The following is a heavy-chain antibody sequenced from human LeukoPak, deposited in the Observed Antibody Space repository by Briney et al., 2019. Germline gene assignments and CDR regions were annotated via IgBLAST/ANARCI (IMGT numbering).Heavy chain of an antibody. CDR3: AKVVGDGTYYYYGVDV. D-gene: IGHD3-16*01. CDR2: ISYDGSNR. CDR1: GFTFSNYG. Sequence: PGGSLGLSCAASGFTFSNYGMHWVRQAPGKGLEWVAVISYDGSNRYYGDSVKGRFTISRDNSKNTLNLQMNSLRAEDTAVYYCAKVVGDGTYYYYGVDVWGQGTTVTVSS. V-gene: IGHV3-30*18. J-gene: IGHJ6*02.